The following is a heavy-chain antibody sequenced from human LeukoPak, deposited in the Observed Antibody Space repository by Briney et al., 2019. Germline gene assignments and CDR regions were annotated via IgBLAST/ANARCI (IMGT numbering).Heavy chain of an antibody. Sequence: PGGSLRLSCVASGFTFSSSGMHWVRQSPGKGLDWVAFIRNDGNKYNYAESVKGRFTIPRDNSKNTLYLQMDSLSTEDTAVYYCVKVDTWGQGTLVTVSS. CDR2: IRNDGNKY. CDR3: VKVDT. D-gene: IGHD5-18*01. J-gene: IGHJ4*02. V-gene: IGHV3-30*02. CDR1: GFTFSSSG.